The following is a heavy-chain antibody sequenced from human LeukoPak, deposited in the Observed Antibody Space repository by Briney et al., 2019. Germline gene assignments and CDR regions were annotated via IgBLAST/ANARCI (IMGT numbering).Heavy chain of an antibody. D-gene: IGHD5-24*01. CDR2: INPNSGGT. Sequence: ASVKVSCKAFGYTLTGYYMHWVRQAPGQGLEWMGWINPNSGGTNYAQKFQGRVTMTRDTSISTAYMELSRLRSDDTAVYYCARALFGWLQFSVGYWGQGTLVTVSS. CDR3: ARALFGWLQFSVGY. J-gene: IGHJ4*02. CDR1: GYTLTGYY. V-gene: IGHV1-2*02.